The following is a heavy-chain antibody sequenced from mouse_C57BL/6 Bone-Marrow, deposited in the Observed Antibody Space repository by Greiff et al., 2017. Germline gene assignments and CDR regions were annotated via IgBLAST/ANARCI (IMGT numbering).Heavy chain of an antibody. V-gene: IGHV1-55*01. D-gene: IGHD4-1*01. J-gene: IGHJ2*01. CDR3: ARSGPLGRSCDY. Sequence: QVQLQQPGAELVKPGASVKMSCKASGYTFTSYWITWVKQRPGQGLEWIGDIYPTSGRTNYNEKFKSKAILTVDTSSNTAYMQRSSLTSEDSAVFDCARSGPLGRSCDYWGQGTTLTVSS. CDR1: GYTFTSYW. CDR2: IYPTSGRT.